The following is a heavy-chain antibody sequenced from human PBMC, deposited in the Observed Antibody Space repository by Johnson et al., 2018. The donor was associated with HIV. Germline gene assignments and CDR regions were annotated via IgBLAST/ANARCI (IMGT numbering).Heavy chain of an antibody. V-gene: IGHV3-66*01. CDR1: GFTVSSNY. CDR3: AKASHWAFDI. J-gene: IGHJ3*02. Sequence: MQLVESGGGLVQPGRSLRLSCAASGFTVSSNYMSWVRQAPGRGLEWVSVIYSGGNTYYADAVKGRFTISRDNSKNTLYLQMTSLRGEDTAVYYCAKASHWAFDIWGQGTLVTISS. D-gene: IGHD1-1*01. CDR2: IYSGGNT.